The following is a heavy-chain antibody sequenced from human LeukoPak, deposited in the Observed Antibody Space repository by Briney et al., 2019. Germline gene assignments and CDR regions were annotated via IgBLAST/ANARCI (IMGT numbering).Heavy chain of an antibody. J-gene: IGHJ4*02. Sequence: GASVKVSCKASGGTFSSYAISWVRQAPGQGLEWMGGIIPIFGTANYAQKFQGRVTITTDESTSTAYMELSSLRSEDTAVYYCARAGAPYDSCGYEVYWGQGTLVTVSS. CDR3: ARAGAPYDSCGYEVY. CDR1: GGTFSSYA. CDR2: IIPIFGTA. D-gene: IGHD3-22*01. V-gene: IGHV1-69*05.